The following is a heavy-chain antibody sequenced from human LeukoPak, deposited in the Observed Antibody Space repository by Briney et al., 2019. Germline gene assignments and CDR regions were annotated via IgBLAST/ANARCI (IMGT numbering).Heavy chain of an antibody. CDR3: ARGGGSRPNWFDP. Sequence: PSQTLSLTCTVSGGSISSGGYYWSWIRQHPGKGLEWIGYIYYSGSTYYNPSLKSRVTISVDTPKNQFSLKLSSVTAADTAVYYCARGGGSRPNWFDPWGQGTLVTVSS. J-gene: IGHJ5*02. V-gene: IGHV4-31*03. CDR1: GGSISSGGYY. D-gene: IGHD3-10*01. CDR2: IYYSGST.